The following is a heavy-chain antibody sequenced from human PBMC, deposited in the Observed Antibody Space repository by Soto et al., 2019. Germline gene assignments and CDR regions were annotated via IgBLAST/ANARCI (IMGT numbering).Heavy chain of an antibody. Sequence: EVQLVESGGGLVQPGGSLRLSCAASGFTFSSYDMHWVRQATGKGLEWVSGIGTAGDTYYPGSVKGRFTISRENAKNSLFLQMNSLRAEDTAVYYCARDRFDYYGSGSHKYHYYGMDVWGQGTTVTVSS. D-gene: IGHD3-10*01. CDR2: IGTAGDT. V-gene: IGHV3-13*01. CDR3: ARDRFDYYGSGSHKYHYYGMDV. J-gene: IGHJ6*02. CDR1: GFTFSSYD.